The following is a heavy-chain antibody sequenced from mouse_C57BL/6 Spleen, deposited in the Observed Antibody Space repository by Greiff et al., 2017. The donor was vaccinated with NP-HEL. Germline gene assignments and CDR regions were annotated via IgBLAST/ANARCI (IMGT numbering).Heavy chain of an antibody. D-gene: IGHD2-2*01. V-gene: IGHV5-17*01. CDR3: ASHDGYDYSAWFAY. Sequence: EVHLVESGGGLVKPGGSLKLSCAASRFTFSDYGMHWVRQAPEKGLEWVAYISSGSSTIYYADTVKGRFTISRDNAKNTLFLQMTSLRSEDTAMYYCASHDGYDYSAWFAYWGQGTLVTVSA. CDR1: RFTFSDYG. J-gene: IGHJ3*01. CDR2: ISSGSSTI.